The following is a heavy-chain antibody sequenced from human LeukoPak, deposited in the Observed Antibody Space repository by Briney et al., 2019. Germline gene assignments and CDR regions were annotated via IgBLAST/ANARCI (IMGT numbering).Heavy chain of an antibody. CDR2: FSGSGGST. J-gene: IGHJ4*02. CDR1: GFTFSSYA. CDR3: AKDAGGRWPLYYFDC. D-gene: IGHD2-21*02. Sequence: GGSLRLSCAASGFTFSSYAMSWVRQAPGKGLECISGFSGSGGSTYYADSVKGRFTISRDNSKNTLYLQMNSLRAEDTAVYYCAKDAGGRWPLYYFDCWGQGTLVTVSS. V-gene: IGHV3-23*01.